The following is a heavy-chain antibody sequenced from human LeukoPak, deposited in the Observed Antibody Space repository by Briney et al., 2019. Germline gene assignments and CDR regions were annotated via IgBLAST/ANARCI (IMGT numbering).Heavy chain of an antibody. J-gene: IGHJ4*02. CDR3: ARSRDGPRYFDY. Sequence: SETLSLTCTVSGGSISSSSSYWGWIRQPPGKGLEWIGSIYYSGSTYYNPSLKSRVTISVDTSKNQFSLKLSSVTAADTAVYYCARSRDGPRYFDYWGQGTLVTVSS. V-gene: IGHV4-39*01. CDR2: IYYSGST. D-gene: IGHD5-24*01. CDR1: GGSISSSSSY.